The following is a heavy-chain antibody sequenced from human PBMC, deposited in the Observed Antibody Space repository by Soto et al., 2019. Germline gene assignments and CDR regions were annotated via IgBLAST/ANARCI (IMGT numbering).Heavy chain of an antibody. Sequence: QVQLVQSGAEVKKPGSSVKVSCKASRGTFSSYAISWVRQAPGQGLEWMGGIIPIFGTANYAQKFQGRVTIDADESKSTAYMELSSLRSEVTAVYYCARDLTDYDILTGYYAVDYYGMDVWGQGTTVTVSS. V-gene: IGHV1-69*12. J-gene: IGHJ6*02. CDR1: RGTFSSYA. CDR3: ARDLTDYDILTGYYAVDYYGMDV. CDR2: IIPIFGTA. D-gene: IGHD3-9*01.